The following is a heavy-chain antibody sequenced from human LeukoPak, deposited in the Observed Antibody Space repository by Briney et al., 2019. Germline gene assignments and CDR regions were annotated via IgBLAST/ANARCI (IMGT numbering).Heavy chain of an antibody. J-gene: IGHJ4*02. CDR1: GGSFSGYY. V-gene: IGHV4-34*01. CDR2: INHSGSI. Sequence: SGTLSLTCAVYGGSFSGYYWSWIRQPPGKGLEWIGEINHSGSINYNPSLKSRVTISVDTSKNQFSLKLSSVTAADTAVYYCARRGSTYSDILTGYYDYWGQGTLVTVSS. CDR3: ARRGSTYSDILTGYYDY. D-gene: IGHD3-9*01.